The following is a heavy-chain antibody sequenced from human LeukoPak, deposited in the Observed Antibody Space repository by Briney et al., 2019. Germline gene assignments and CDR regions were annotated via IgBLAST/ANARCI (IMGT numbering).Heavy chain of an antibody. CDR3: ARSGLPAAIPFDYYYYYYMDV. Sequence: GASVKVSCKASGYTFTGYYMHWVRQAPGQGLEWMGGIIPIFGTANYAQKFQGRVTITADESTSTAYMELSSLRSEDTAVYYCARSGLPAAIPFDYYYYYYMDVWGKGTTVTVSS. J-gene: IGHJ6*03. CDR2: IIPIFGTA. CDR1: GYTFTGYY. V-gene: IGHV1-69*13. D-gene: IGHD2-2*01.